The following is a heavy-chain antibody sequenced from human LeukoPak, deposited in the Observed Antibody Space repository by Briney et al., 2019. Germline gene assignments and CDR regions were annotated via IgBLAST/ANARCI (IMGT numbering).Heavy chain of an antibody. CDR1: GFTFSTYA. CDR3: ARSWSYNPPLDY. D-gene: IGHD1-26*01. V-gene: IGHV3-30-3*01. CDR2: ISYDGNKK. Sequence: GGSLRLSCAASGFTFSTYAMHWVRQAPGKGLEWVAVISYDGNKKYYADSMEGRFIISRDNSKNTLYLQMNSLRTEDTAVFYCARSWSYNPPLDYWGQGTLVTVSS. J-gene: IGHJ4*02.